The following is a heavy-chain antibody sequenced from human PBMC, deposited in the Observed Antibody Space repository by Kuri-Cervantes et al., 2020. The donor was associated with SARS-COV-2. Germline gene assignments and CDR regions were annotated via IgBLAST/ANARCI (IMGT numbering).Heavy chain of an antibody. D-gene: IGHD7-27*01. Sequence: SETLSLTCADYGGSFSNFYWTWIRQPPGKGLEWIGELDHSGRANYNPSLKSRVTISVDRSRNQFSLKLTSVTAADTAVYYCASLRTGEGPLLDYWGQGTLVTVSS. CDR1: GGSFSNFY. V-gene: IGHV4-34*01. CDR2: LDHSGRA. J-gene: IGHJ4*02. CDR3: ASLRTGEGPLLDY.